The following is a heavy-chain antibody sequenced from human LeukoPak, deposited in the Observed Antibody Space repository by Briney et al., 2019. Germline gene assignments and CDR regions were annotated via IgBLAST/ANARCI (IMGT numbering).Heavy chain of an antibody. D-gene: IGHD4-17*01. CDR1: GYTFTGYY. CDR2: VSPNSGGT. Sequence: GASVKVSCKPSGYTFTGYYLHWVRQAPGQGLEWMGWVSPNSGGTNYAKRFEGRVTMTRDTSISTAYMELSRLTSDDTAVYYCARARSVTWTFSYFDYWGRGTLVTVSS. CDR3: ARARSVTWTFSYFDY. V-gene: IGHV1-2*02. J-gene: IGHJ4*02.